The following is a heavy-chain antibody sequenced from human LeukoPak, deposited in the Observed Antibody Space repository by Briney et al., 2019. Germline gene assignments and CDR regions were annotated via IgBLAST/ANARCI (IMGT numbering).Heavy chain of an antibody. D-gene: IGHD2-8*01. CDR2: IYSDDRT. Sequence: PGGSLRLSCAVSGFSASSNYMSWVRQAPGKGLEWVLVIYSDDRTYYADSVKGRFTISRHTSKKTLYLQMNSLRAEDTAVYYCAREVMAKRRAFDIWGQGTVVTVSS. CDR3: AREVMAKRRAFDI. CDR1: GFSASSNY. J-gene: IGHJ3*02. V-gene: IGHV3-53*04.